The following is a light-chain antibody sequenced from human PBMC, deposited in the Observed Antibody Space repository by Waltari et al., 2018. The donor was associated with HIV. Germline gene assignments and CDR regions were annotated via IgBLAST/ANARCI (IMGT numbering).Light chain of an antibody. Sequence: SYELTQAPSVSVSPGQTAKITCSGDALSRHFVFWYQQTSGQAPRMMIFKDTEMPSGIPGRFSASTSGSTSTLTIGEVQAEDEADYYCQSGHNSDSIFGGGTKLTVL. CDR2: KDT. J-gene: IGLJ2*01. CDR3: QSGHNSDSI. CDR1: ALSRHF. V-gene: IGLV3-25*03.